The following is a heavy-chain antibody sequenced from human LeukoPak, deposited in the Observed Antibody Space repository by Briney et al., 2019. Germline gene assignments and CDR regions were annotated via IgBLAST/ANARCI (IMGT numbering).Heavy chain of an antibody. Sequence: PGGSLRLSCAASGFTFSSYSMNWVRQAPGKGLEWVSSISSSSSYIYYADSAKGRFTISRDNAKNSLYLQMNSLRAEDTAVYYCARDMRDTEFDYWGQGTLVTVSS. CDR2: ISSSSSYI. D-gene: IGHD3-16*02. CDR3: ARDMRDTEFDY. J-gene: IGHJ4*02. CDR1: GFTFSSYS. V-gene: IGHV3-21*01.